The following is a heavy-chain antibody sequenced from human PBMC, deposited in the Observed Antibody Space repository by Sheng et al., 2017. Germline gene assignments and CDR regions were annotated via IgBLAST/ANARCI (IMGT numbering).Heavy chain of an antibody. V-gene: IGHV4-31*11. J-gene: IGHJ4*02. CDR2: IYYSGST. Sequence: QVQLQESGPGLVKPSQTLSLTCAVSGGSISSGGYYWSWIRQHPGKGLEWIGYIYYSGSTYYNPSLKSRVTISVDTSKNQFSLKLSSVTAADTAVYYCARGDSSWYIDYWGQGTRGHRLL. CDR1: GGSISSGGYY. CDR3: ARGDSSWYIDY. D-gene: IGHD6-13*01.